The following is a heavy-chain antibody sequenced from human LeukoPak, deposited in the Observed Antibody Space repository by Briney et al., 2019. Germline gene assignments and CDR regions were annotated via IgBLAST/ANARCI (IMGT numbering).Heavy chain of an antibody. CDR3: ARGGQWLGYNWFDP. J-gene: IGHJ5*02. D-gene: IGHD6-19*01. CDR2: ISSSSSYI. CDR1: GFTFSSYS. Sequence: PGGSLRLSCAASGFTFSSYSMNWVRQAPGKGLEWVSSISSSSSYIYYADSVKGRFTISRDNAKNSLYLQMNSLRAEDTAVYYCARGGQWLGYNWFDPWGQGTLVTVSS. V-gene: IGHV3-21*01.